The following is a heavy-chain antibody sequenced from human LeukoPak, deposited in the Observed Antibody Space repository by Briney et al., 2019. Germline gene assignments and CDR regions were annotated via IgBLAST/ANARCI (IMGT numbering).Heavy chain of an antibody. V-gene: IGHV4-59*13. CDR3: ARRGGYRSFDY. CDR1: GTSINTYS. D-gene: IGHD5-12*01. CDR2: VYASGDYNSGIN. J-gene: IGHJ4*02. Sequence: SQTLSLACTVSGTSINTYSWSWIRQTPGKGLEWIGYVYASGDYNSGINTYNPSLESRVTITVDTSKNQFALRLTSLTAADTAVYYCARRGGYRSFDYWGQGTLVTVSS.